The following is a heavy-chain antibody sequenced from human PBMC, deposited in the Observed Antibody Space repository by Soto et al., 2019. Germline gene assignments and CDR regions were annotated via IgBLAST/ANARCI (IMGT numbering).Heavy chain of an antibody. CDR1: GGSLSSGPYP. D-gene: IGHD2-2*01. Sequence: SDPLSFTCTVSGGSLSSGPYPWGWIRPPPERGLEWIGTFSYSGSTYYNPSLESRVTISVDTSKNQFSLKVSSVTAADTAMYYCARLGGYCSTTTCYGYYAMDVWGQGTTVS. V-gene: IGHV4-39*01. CDR3: ARLGGYCSTTTCYGYYAMDV. J-gene: IGHJ6*02. CDR2: FSYSGST.